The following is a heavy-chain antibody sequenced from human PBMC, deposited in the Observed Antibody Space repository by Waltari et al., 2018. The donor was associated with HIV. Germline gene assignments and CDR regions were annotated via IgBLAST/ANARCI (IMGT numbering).Heavy chain of an antibody. V-gene: IGHV7-4-1*02. CDR1: GYSLETYA. D-gene: IGHD3-9*01. CDR3: ARGRSSRWFRPWGGFDT. Sequence: QVRLLQSHSEVKKHGASHRISCQASGYSLETYAGIWLRQGPGQGLEWLGWINTVSGQATVLQSFFGRVDISLNNSLLTTFLEIKDLRLEDAATYYCARGRSSRWFRPWGGFDTWGQGT. CDR2: INTVSGQA. J-gene: IGHJ1*01.